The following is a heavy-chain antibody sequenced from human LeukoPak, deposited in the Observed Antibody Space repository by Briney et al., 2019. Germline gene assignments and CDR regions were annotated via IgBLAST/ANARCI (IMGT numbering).Heavy chain of an antibody. CDR2: LNPDSGDT. CDR1: GYTFTQYY. CDR3: ARGPRRAFDY. V-gene: IGHV1-2*02. Sequence: ASVKVSCKASGYTFTQYYVHWVRQAPGQGLEYMGRLNPDSGDTNYAQKSEGRVTFSRDTSINTAYLEVNNVTSDDTAFYYCARGPRRAFDYWGQGTLVTVSS. J-gene: IGHJ4*02.